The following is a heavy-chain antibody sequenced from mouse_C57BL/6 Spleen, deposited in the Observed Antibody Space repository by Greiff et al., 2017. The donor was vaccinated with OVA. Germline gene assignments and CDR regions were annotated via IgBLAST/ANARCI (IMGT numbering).Heavy chain of an antibody. CDR2: IDPSDSYT. Sequence: QVQLQQPGAELVMPGASVKLSCKASGYTFTSYWMHWVKQRPGQGLEWIGEIDPSDSYTNYNQKFKGKSTLTVDKSSSTAYMQLSSLTSEDSAVYYGARGAGDYFDYWGKGTTLTVSS. CDR1: GYTFTSYW. V-gene: IGHV1-69*01. CDR3: ARGAGDYFDY. J-gene: IGHJ2*01.